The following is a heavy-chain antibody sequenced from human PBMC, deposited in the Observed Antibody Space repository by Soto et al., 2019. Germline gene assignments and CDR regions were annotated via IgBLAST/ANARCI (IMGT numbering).Heavy chain of an antibody. J-gene: IGHJ4*02. V-gene: IGHV4-34*01. CDR2: INHSGST. Sequence: SETLSLTCAVYGGSFSGYYWSWIRQPPGKGLEWIGEINHSGSTNYNPSLKSRVTISVDTSKNQFSLKLSSVTAADTAVYYCARVVTMVRGTIPHVLDYWGQGTLVTVSS. D-gene: IGHD3-10*01. CDR1: GGSFSGYY. CDR3: ARVVTMVRGTIPHVLDY.